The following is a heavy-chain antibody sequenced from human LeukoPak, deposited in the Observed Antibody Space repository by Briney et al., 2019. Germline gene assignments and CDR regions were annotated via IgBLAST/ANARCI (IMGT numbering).Heavy chain of an antibody. CDR1: GYTFTSYY. J-gene: IGHJ4*02. CDR2: INPSGGST. D-gene: IGHD6-13*01. V-gene: IGHV1-46*01. Sequence: GASVKVSCKASGYTFTSYYMHWVRQAPGQGLEWMGIINPSGGSTSYAQKFQGRVTMTRDTSTSTVYMELSSLRSEDTAVYYCARGDEGIAAAGTPAGGLLDYWGQGTLVTFSS. CDR3: ARGDEGIAAAGTPAGGLLDY.